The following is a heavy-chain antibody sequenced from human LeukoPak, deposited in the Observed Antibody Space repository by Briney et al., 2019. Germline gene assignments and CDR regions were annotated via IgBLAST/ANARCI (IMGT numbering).Heavy chain of an antibody. J-gene: IGHJ3*02. Sequence: SETLSLTCTVSGGSISNSNYYWGWIRQPPGKGLEWIGSIYYSGSTYYNPSLRSRVTMSVDTSKNQFSLRLTSATAADTAVYYCARGDSSGYYWADIWGQGTMVTVSS. CDR1: GGSISNSNYY. V-gene: IGHV4-39*07. CDR3: ARGDSSGYYWADI. D-gene: IGHD3-22*01. CDR2: IYYSGST.